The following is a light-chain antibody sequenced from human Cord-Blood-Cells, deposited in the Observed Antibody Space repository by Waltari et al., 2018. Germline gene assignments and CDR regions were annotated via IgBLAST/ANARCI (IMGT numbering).Light chain of an antibody. CDR1: QGISSY. Sequence: AIRITQSPSSPSASTRERVTITCRASQGISSYLAWYQQKPGKAPKLLIYAASTLQSGVPSRFSGSGSGTDFTLTISCLQSEDFATYYCQQYYSYPRTFGQGTKVEIK. J-gene: IGKJ1*01. CDR2: AAS. CDR3: QQYYSYPRT. V-gene: IGKV1-8*01.